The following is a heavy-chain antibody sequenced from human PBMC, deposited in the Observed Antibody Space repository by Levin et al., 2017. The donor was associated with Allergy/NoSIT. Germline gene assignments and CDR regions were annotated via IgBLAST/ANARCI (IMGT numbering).Heavy chain of an antibody. Sequence: GESLKISCAASGFTFSSFAINWVRQAPGKGLEWVSAISGSGGSTYYADSVKGRFTISRDNSKNTLYLQMNSLRAEDTAVYYCAREYVVVPAAFDYWGQGTLVTVSS. D-gene: IGHD2-2*01. V-gene: IGHV3-23*01. J-gene: IGHJ4*02. CDR3: AREYVVVPAAFDY. CDR1: GFTFSSFA. CDR2: ISGSGGST.